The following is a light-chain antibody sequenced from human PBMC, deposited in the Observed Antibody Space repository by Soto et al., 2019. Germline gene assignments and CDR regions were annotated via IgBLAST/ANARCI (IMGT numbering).Light chain of an antibody. J-gene: IGKJ5*01. CDR1: QTVTSGY. V-gene: IGKV3D-15*01. Sequence: EIVLTQSPDTLSLSPGERATLSCTASQTVTSGYLAWYQQKPGQAPSLLMYGVSTGATGIPDRFSGSGSGTEFTLTISSLQSEDFAVYYCQQYTNWPPITFGQGTRLEIK. CDR3: QQYTNWPPIT. CDR2: GVS.